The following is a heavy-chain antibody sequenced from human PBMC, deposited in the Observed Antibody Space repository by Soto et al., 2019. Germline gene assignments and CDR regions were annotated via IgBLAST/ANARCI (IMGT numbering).Heavy chain of an antibody. D-gene: IGHD6-13*01. CDR3: VGGIVADGFDY. CDR1: GFTFSNYW. V-gene: IGHV3-74*01. CDR2: INSDGSGT. Sequence: EVQVVESGGGLVQPGGSLRLSCVASGFTFSNYWMHWVRQAPGRGLVWVSRINSDGSGTSYADSVKGRFTISRDNAKNTLYLQMNSLRADDTAVYYCVGGIVADGFDYWGQGTLVTVSS. J-gene: IGHJ4*02.